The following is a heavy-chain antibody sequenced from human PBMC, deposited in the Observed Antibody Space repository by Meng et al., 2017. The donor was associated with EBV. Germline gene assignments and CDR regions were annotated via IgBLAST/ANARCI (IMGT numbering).Heavy chain of an antibody. Sequence: QVQLVQTAAGVKKPGSSLKVSCKTPGVPFRYYAISWVRQAPGQGLEWLGGFLPRLGAPNYAQKFHGRVKITADESTSTHYMDLSSLRSEDTAIYYCASESGRGYTPDYWGQGTLVTVSS. V-gene: IGHV1-69*01. D-gene: IGHD3-10*01. CDR1: GVPFRYYA. J-gene: IGHJ4*02. CDR2: FLPRLGAP. CDR3: ASESGRGYTPDY.